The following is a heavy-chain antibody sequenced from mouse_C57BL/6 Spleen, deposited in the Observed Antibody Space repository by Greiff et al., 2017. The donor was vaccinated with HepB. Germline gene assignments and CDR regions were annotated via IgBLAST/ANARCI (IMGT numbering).Heavy chain of an antibody. V-gene: IGHV1-64*01. CDR3: AALTTVYWYFDV. J-gene: IGHJ1*03. CDR1: GYTFTSYW. D-gene: IGHD1-1*01. CDR2: IHPNSGST. Sequence: QVQLQQPGAELVKPGASVKLSCKASGYTFTSYWMHWVKQRPGQGLEWIGMIHPNSGSTNYNEKFKSKATLTVDKSSSTAYMQLSSLTSEDSAVYYCAALTTVYWYFDVWGTGTTVTVSS.